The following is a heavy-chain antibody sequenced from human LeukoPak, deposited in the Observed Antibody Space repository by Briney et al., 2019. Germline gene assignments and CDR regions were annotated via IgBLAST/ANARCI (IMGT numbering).Heavy chain of an antibody. J-gene: IGHJ5*02. V-gene: IGHV1-18*01. D-gene: IGHD1-26*01. CDR2: ISAYNGNT. CDR1: GYTFTIYG. Sequence: ASVKVSFKASGYTFTIYGISWVRQAPGQGLEWMGWISAYNGNTNYAQKLQGRVTMTTDTSTSTAYMELRSLRSDDTAVYYCARDLGASDIVGAAHWFDPWGQGTLVTVSS. CDR3: ARDLGASDIVGAAHWFDP.